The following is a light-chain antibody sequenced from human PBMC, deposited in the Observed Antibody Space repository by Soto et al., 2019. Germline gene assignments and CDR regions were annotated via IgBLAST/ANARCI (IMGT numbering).Light chain of an antibody. CDR1: SSDVGGYNY. CDR3: SSYTSSNTGV. Sequence: QSALTQPASVSGSPGQSITISCTGTSSDVGGYNYVAWYQQHPDKAPQLMIYEVTNRPSGVSNRFSGSKSGNTASLTISGLQAEDEADYYCSSYTSSNTGVFGTGTQLTVL. V-gene: IGLV2-14*01. J-gene: IGLJ1*01. CDR2: EVT.